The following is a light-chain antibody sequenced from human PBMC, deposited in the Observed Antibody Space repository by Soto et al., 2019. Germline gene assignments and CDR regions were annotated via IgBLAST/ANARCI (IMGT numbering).Light chain of an antibody. V-gene: IGLV1-47*01. CDR1: SSNIGSNY. J-gene: IGLJ1*01. CDR2: RNN. CDR3: AGWDDSPSGRHV. Sequence: QSVLTQPPSASGTPGQRVTISCSGSSSNIGSNYVYWYQQLPGTAPKLLIYRNNQRPSGVPDRFSGSKSGTSASLAISGLRSEDEADYYCAGWDDSPSGRHVFGPGTKV.